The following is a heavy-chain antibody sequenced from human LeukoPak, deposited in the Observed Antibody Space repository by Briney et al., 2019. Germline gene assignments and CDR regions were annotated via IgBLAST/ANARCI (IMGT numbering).Heavy chain of an antibody. CDR1: GYTFTSYY. J-gene: IGHJ4*02. Sequence: ASVKVSCKASGYTFTSYYMHWVRQAPGQGLEWMGIINPSGGSTGNPQKFQGSVTMTRDTSTSTVYMELSSLRSEDTAVYYCARSDSGAGRYYFDYWGQGTLVTVSS. CDR2: INPSGGST. V-gene: IGHV1-46*01. CDR3: ARSDSGAGRYYFDY. D-gene: IGHD4-17*01.